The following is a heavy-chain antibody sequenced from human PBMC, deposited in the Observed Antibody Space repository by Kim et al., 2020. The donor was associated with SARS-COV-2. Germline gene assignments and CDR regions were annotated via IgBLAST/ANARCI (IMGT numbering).Heavy chain of an antibody. CDR1: GFTFSDYY. D-gene: IGHD4-17*01. V-gene: IGHV3-11*01. Sequence: GGSLRLSCAASGFTFSDYYMSWIRQAPGKGLEWVSYISSSGSTIYYADSVKGRFTISRDNAKNSLYLQMNSLRAEDTAVYYCARYSTVVTRNYYYGMDVWGQGTTVTVSS. CDR3: ARYSTVVTRNYYYGMDV. J-gene: IGHJ6*02. CDR2: ISSSGSTI.